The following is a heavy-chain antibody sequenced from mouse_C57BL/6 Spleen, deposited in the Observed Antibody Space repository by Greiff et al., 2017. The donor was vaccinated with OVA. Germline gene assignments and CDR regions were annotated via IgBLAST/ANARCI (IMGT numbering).Heavy chain of an antibody. V-gene: IGHV1-7*01. D-gene: IGHD2-3*01. CDR2: INPSSGYT. J-gene: IGHJ3*01. CDR1: GYTFTSYW. Sequence: VQRVESGAELVKPGASVKLSCKASGYTFTSYWMHWVKQRPGQGLEWIGYINPSSGYTKYNQKFKGKATLTADKSSSTAYMQLSSLTYEDSAVYYCARSDGSAWFAYWGQGTLVTVSA. CDR3: ARSDGSAWFAY.